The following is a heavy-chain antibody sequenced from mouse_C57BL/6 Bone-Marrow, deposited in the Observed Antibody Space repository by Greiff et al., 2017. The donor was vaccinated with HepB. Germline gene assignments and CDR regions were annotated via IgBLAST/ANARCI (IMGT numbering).Heavy chain of an antibody. J-gene: IGHJ2*01. CDR1: GYTFTSYW. CDR2: IYPGSGST. V-gene: IGHV1-55*01. D-gene: IGHD1-1*01. Sequence: VKLQQPGAELVKPGASVKMSCKASGYTFTSYWITWVKQRPGQGLEWIGDIYPGSGSTNYNEKFKSKATLTVDTSSSTAYMQLSSLTSEDSAVYYCAREEIRYYGSSYYFDYWGQGTTLTVSS. CDR3: AREEIRYYGSSYYFDY.